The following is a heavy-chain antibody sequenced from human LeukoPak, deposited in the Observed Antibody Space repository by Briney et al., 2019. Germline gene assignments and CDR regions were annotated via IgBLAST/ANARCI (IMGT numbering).Heavy chain of an antibody. V-gene: IGHV3-21*01. Sequence: GGSLRLSCAASGFTFSSYSMNWVRQAPGKGLEWVSSISSSSYIYYADSVKGRFTISRDNAKNSLYLQMNSLRAEDTAVYYCARAARGELYYFDYWGQGTLVTVSS. CDR2: ISSSSYI. CDR3: ARAARGELYYFDY. J-gene: IGHJ4*02. CDR1: GFTFSSYS. D-gene: IGHD1-26*01.